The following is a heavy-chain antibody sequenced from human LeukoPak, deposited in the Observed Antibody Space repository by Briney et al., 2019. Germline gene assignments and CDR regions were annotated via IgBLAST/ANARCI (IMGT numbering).Heavy chain of an antibody. CDR2: ISGSGDNT. D-gene: IGHD6-13*01. CDR3: AKAHSSSWYYFDY. CDR1: GFTFSSYA. V-gene: IGHV3-23*01. J-gene: IGHJ4*02. Sequence: TGGSLRLSCAASGFTFSSYAMSWVRQAPGKGLEWVSIISGSGDNTYYADSMKGRFTISRDNSKNTLCLQMNSLRAEDTAVYYCAKAHSSSWYYFDYWGQGTLVTVSS.